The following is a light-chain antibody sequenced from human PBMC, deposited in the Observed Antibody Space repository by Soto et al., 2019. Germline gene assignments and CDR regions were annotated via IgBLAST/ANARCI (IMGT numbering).Light chain of an antibody. Sequence: EIVMTQSPATLSVSPGERATLSCRASQSVSSNLAWYQQKPGQAPRLLIYGTSTRATGVPARFSGSGSGTEFTLPISSLQSEDFAVYYCQKYNKWPRTFGQGTKVEIK. J-gene: IGKJ1*01. CDR3: QKYNKWPRT. CDR2: GTS. V-gene: IGKV3-15*01. CDR1: QSVSSN.